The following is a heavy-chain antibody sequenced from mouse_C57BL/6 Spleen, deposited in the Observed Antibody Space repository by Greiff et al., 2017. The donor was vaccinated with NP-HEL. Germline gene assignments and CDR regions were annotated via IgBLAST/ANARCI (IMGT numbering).Heavy chain of an antibody. CDR1: GYTFTDYN. Sequence: EVKLQESGPELVKPGASVKLPCKASGYTFTDYNMDWVKQSHGKSLEWIGDINPNNGGTIYNQKFKGKATLTVDKSSSTAYMELRSLTSEDTAVYYCARNDYDEGDFDYWGQGTTLTVSS. CDR3: ARNDYDEGDFDY. J-gene: IGHJ2*01. V-gene: IGHV1-18*01. D-gene: IGHD2-4*01. CDR2: INPNNGGT.